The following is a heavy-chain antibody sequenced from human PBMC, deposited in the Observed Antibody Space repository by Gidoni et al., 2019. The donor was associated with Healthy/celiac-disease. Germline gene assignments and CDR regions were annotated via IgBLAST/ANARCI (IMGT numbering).Heavy chain of an antibody. D-gene: IGHD4-17*01. J-gene: IGHJ4*02. V-gene: IGHV3-53*02. CDR1: GFTVSSNY. CDR2: IYSGGST. CDR3: ARSTVTTWGYFDY. Sequence: EVQLVETGGGLIQPGGSLRLSCAASGFTVSSNYMSWVRQAPGKGMEWVSVIYSGGSTYYADSVKGRFTISRDNSKNTLYLQMNSLRAEDTAVYYCARSTVTTWGYFDYWGQGTLVTVSS.